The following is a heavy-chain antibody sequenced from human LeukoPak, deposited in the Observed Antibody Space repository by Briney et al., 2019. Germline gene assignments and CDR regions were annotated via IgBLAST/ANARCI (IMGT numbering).Heavy chain of an antibody. J-gene: IGHJ4*02. CDR1: GYIFISYG. CDR3: ARVNDIAVVAAAAPHYEF. Sequence: ASVKVSCKPSGYIFISYGISWVRQAPGQGLEWVGWISAYKGVTDYAQNFQGRVAMTSDTSTSTVYLELMSLTFEDTAVYYCARVNDIAVVAAAAPHYEFWGQGTLVIVSS. V-gene: IGHV1-18*01. D-gene: IGHD2-15*01. CDR2: ISAYKGVT.